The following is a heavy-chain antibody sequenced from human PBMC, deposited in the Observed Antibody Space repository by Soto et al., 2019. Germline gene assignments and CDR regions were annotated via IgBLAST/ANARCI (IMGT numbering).Heavy chain of an antibody. CDR1: GFTFSNYG. CDR3: ARGLHSIFDY. D-gene: IGHD2-21*01. CDR2: IWYDGNNK. Sequence: GGSLRLSCAASGFTFSNYGMHWVRQAPGKGLEWVAVIWYDGNNKYYADSVKGRFTISRDNSNNTLYVQMTSLRAEDTAVYYCARGLHSIFDYWGQATLVTVSS. V-gene: IGHV3-33*01. J-gene: IGHJ4*02.